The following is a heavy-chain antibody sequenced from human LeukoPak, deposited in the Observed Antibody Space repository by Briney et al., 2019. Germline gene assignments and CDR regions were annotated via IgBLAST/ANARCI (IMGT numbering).Heavy chain of an antibody. J-gene: IGHJ3*02. Sequence: ASVTVSCKASGYTFTSYYMHWVRQAPGQGLEWMGIINPDGGSTSYAQKFKGRVTTTRDTSTSTVYMELNSLSSEDTAVYYCARGGRERYSSGWTDAFDIWGQGTMVTVSS. CDR3: ARGGRERYSSGWTDAFDI. V-gene: IGHV1-46*01. D-gene: IGHD6-19*01. CDR1: GYTFTSYY. CDR2: INPDGGST.